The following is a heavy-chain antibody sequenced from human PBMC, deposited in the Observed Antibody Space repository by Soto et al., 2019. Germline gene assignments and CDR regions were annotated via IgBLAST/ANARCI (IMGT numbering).Heavy chain of an antibody. D-gene: IGHD4-17*01. Sequence: AAVKVSCKACGYTFTSYGISWVRQAPGQGLEWMGWISAYNGNTNYAQKLQGRVTMTTDTSTSTAYMELRSLRSDDTAVYYCARENGNYNWFDPWGQGTLVTVSS. CDR2: ISAYNGNT. CDR1: GYTFTSYG. J-gene: IGHJ5*02. V-gene: IGHV1-18*01. CDR3: ARENGNYNWFDP.